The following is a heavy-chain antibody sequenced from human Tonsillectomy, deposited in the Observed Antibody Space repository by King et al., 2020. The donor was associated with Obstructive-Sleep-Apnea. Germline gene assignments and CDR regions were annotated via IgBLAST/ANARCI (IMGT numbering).Heavy chain of an antibody. CDR3: VRVQGYSGYDHYFDY. Sequence: QLQESGPGLVKPSETLSLTCTFSRGSISSYYWSWIRQPPGKGLEWIGYMYYSGTTNYNPSLKSRVTISGDTSKNQVSLKLSAVTAADTAVYYCVRVQGYSGYDHYFDYWGQGTLVTVSS. CDR1: RGSISSYY. V-gene: IGHV4-59*01. CDR2: MYYSGTT. D-gene: IGHD5-12*01. J-gene: IGHJ4*02.